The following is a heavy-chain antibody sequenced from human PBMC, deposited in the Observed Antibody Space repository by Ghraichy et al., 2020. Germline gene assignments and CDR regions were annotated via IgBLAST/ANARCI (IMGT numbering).Heavy chain of an antibody. CDR1: GGSFSGYY. J-gene: IGHJ2*01. V-gene: IGHV4-34*01. CDR3: AIQLLPYWYFDL. D-gene: IGHD2-2*01. CDR2: INHSGGT. Sequence: SETLSLTCAVDGGSFSGYYWTWIRQPPGKGLEWIGEINHSGGTNYNPSLKSRVTISVDTSKNQFSLKLSSVTAADTAVYFCAIQLLPYWYFDLWGRGTLVTVSS.